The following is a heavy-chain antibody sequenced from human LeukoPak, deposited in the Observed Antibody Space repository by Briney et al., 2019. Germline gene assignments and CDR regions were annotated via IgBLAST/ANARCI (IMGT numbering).Heavy chain of an antibody. V-gene: IGHV1-2*02. Sequence: ASVTVSCKASGYTFTSYYMHWVRQAPGQGLEWMGWINPNSGGTNYAQKFQGRVTMTRDTSISTAYMELSRLRSDDTAVYYCARVIAVAGTSFWFDPWGQGTLVTVSS. J-gene: IGHJ5*02. CDR2: INPNSGGT. CDR3: ARVIAVAGTSFWFDP. CDR1: GYTFTSYY. D-gene: IGHD6-19*01.